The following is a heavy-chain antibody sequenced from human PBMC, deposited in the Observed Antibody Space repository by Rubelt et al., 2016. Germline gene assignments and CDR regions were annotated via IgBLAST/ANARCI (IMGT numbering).Heavy chain of an antibody. Sequence: QVQLVQSGAEVKKPGASVKVSCKASGSTFTSYGISWVRQAPGQGLEWMGWISAYNGNTNYAQKREGRGTMATGTSTSRAYMELRRLRSDDTAVEYCARDAEYYDSSGYYPYWGQGTLVTVSS. CDR3: ARDAEYYDSSGYYPY. CDR1: GSTFTSYG. V-gene: IGHV1-18*01. CDR2: ISAYNGNT. J-gene: IGHJ4*02. D-gene: IGHD3-22*01.